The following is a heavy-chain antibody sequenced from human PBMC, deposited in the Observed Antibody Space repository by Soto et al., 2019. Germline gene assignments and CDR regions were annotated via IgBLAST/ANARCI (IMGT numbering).Heavy chain of an antibody. CDR3: ARGGVDYYDSSGYYFSPYYFDY. J-gene: IGHJ4*02. Sequence: SETLSLTCTVCGGSISDYFWTWIRQPQGKGLEWIWYIYHSRSTYYNPSLKSRVTISVDTSKNQFSLKLSSVTAADTAVYYCARGGVDYYDSSGYYFSPYYFDYWGQGTLVTVSS. CDR1: GGSISDYF. V-gene: IGHV4-59*12. D-gene: IGHD3-22*01. CDR2: IYHSRST.